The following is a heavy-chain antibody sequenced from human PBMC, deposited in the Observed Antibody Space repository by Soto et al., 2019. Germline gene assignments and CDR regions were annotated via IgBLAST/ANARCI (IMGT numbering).Heavy chain of an antibody. Sequence: EVQLVESGGGLVQPGGSLRLSCEASGFTFRNYDMHWVRQGTGKGLEWVSGISAAGDPDYADSVEGRFTISRENPQNSFFLQMNSLRVGDTAVYYCATTDRDFYGLDVWGQGTTVIVSS. CDR1: GFTFRNYD. J-gene: IGHJ6*02. CDR3: ATTDRDFYGLDV. V-gene: IGHV3-13*05. CDR2: ISAAGDP. D-gene: IGHD1-1*01.